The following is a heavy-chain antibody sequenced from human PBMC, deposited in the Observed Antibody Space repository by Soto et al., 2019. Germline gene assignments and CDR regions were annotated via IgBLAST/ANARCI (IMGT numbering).Heavy chain of an antibody. CDR1: GGSISSGGYY. J-gene: IGHJ5*02. CDR3: ARGQNYYGSGSQNWFDP. D-gene: IGHD3-10*01. CDR2: IYYSGST. Sequence: SETLSLTCTVSGGSISSGGYYWSWIRQHPGKGLEWIGYIYYSGSTYYNPSLKSRVTISVDTSKNQFSLKLSSVTAADTAVYYCARGQNYYGSGSQNWFDPWGQGTLVTVSS. V-gene: IGHV4-31*03.